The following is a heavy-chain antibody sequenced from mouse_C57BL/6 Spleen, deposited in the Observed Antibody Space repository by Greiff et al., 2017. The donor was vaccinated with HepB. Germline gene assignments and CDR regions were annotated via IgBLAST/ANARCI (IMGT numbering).Heavy chain of an antibody. CDR3: ARQSYGSSSYAMDY. J-gene: IGHJ4*01. Sequence: EVKVEESGGGLVQPGGSLKLSCAASGFTFSDYGMAWVRQAPRKGPEWVAFISNLAYSIYYADTVTGRFTISRENAKNTLYLEMSSLRSEDTAMYYCARQSYGSSSYAMDYWGQGTSVTVSS. CDR1: GFTFSDYG. CDR2: ISNLAYSI. V-gene: IGHV5-15*04. D-gene: IGHD1-1*01.